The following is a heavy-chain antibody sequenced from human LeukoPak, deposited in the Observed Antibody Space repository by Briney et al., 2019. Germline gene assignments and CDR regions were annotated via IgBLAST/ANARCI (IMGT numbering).Heavy chain of an antibody. V-gene: IGHV4-4*07. Sequence: PSETLSLTCTVSGGSITGYYWNWIRQPAGKGLEWIGRIYTSGSTNSNPSLKSQVTMSVDTSKNQLSLKLTSVTAADTAVYYCASHSMVQGVMFWGQGTLVTVSS. J-gene: IGHJ4*02. D-gene: IGHD3-10*01. CDR1: GGSITGYY. CDR3: ASHSMVQGVMF. CDR2: IYTSGST.